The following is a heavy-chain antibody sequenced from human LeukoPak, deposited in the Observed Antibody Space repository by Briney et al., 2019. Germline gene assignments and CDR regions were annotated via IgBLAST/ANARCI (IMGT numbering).Heavy chain of an antibody. CDR3: AILGSHYYDSSGSGDH. CDR1: GYTFTGYY. Sequence: ASVKVSCKASGYTFTGYYMHWVRQAPGQGLEWMGIINPSGGSTSYAQKFQGRVTMTRDTSTSTVYMELSSLRSEDTAVYYCAILGSHYYDSSGSGDHWGQGTLVTVSS. D-gene: IGHD3-22*01. CDR2: INPSGGST. J-gene: IGHJ4*02. V-gene: IGHV1-46*01.